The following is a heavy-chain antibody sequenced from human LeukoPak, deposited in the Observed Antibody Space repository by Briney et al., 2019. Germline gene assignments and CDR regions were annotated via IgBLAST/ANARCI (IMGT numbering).Heavy chain of an antibody. V-gene: IGHV3-23*01. CDR2: ISERGGGT. CDR3: AKARDIVVVPAAIYY. D-gene: IGHD2-2*02. J-gene: IGHJ4*02. Sequence: GGSLRLSCVVSGITLCNYAMSWGCQAPGKGLEWGSGISERGGGTKYTDSLKGRFTISRANSMTTLYLQRNSLRAEDTAVYYCAKARDIVVVPAAIYYWGQGTLVTVSS. CDR1: GITLCNYA.